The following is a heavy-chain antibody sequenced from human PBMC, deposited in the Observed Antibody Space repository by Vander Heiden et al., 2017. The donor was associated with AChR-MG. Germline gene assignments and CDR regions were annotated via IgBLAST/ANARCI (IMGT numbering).Heavy chain of an antibody. J-gene: IGHJ4*02. Sequence: QVQLVESGGGVVQPGRSLRLSCAASGFTFSSSAMHWVRQAPGKGLEWVAVISYDGSNKYYADSVKGRFTISRDNSKNTLYLQMNSLRAEDTAVYYCARDLEYYDILTGYLPRGDWGQGTLVTVSS. D-gene: IGHD3-9*01. V-gene: IGHV3-30-3*01. CDR3: ARDLEYYDILTGYLPRGD. CDR1: GFTFSSSA. CDR2: ISYDGSNK.